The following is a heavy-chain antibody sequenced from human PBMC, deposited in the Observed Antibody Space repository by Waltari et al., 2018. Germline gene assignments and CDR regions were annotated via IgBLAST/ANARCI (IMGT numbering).Heavy chain of an antibody. Sequence: EVQLVESGGGLIQPGGSLRLSCAASGFTVSSNYMSWVRQAPGKGLEWVSVIYSGGSTYYADSMKGRFTISRDNSKNTLYLQMNSLRAEDTAVYYCARDTWSPQFGIAAKDYWGQGTLVTVSS. CDR3: ARDTWSPQFGIAAKDY. D-gene: IGHD6-13*01. J-gene: IGHJ4*02. V-gene: IGHV3-53*01. CDR1: GFTVSSNY. CDR2: IYSGGST.